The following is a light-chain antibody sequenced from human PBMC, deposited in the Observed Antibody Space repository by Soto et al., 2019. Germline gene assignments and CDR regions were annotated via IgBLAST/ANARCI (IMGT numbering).Light chain of an antibody. V-gene: IGKV3-20*01. CDR2: GAS. CDR1: QSVGGSS. CDR3: QQYGSSPQT. J-gene: IGKJ1*01. Sequence: ENVLTQSPGTLSLSPGERTTLSCRASQSVGGSSLAWYQQKPGQAPRLLIYGASSRATGIPDRFSGSGSGTDFTLTISRLEPEDFAVYYCQQYGSSPQTFGQGTKVDIK.